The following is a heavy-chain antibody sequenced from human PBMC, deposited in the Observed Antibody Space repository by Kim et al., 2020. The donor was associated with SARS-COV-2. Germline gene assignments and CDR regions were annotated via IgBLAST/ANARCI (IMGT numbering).Heavy chain of an antibody. CDR3: ARLWAEYLMGGLWFDP. CDR1: GGSISSSSYY. V-gene: IGHV4-39*01. D-gene: IGHD1-26*01. J-gene: IGHJ5*02. Sequence: SETLSLTCTVSGGSISSSSYYWGWIRQPPGKVLEWIGSIYYSGSTYYNPSLKSRVTISVDTSKNQFSLKLSSVTAADTAVYYCARLWAEYLMGGLWFDPWGQGTLVTVSS. CDR2: IYYSGST.